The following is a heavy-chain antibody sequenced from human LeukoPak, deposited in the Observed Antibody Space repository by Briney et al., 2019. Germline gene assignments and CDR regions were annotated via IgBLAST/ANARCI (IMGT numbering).Heavy chain of an antibody. Sequence: GGSLRLSCAASGFTFSSYVMHRVRQAPGKGLEWVAGMGYDGSNKYYADSVKGRFTISRDNSKNTLYLQMNSLRAEDTAVYYCAKDLAVRGVTGIDYWGQGTLVTVSS. D-gene: IGHD3-10*01. J-gene: IGHJ4*02. CDR3: AKDLAVRGVTGIDY. CDR2: MGYDGSNK. V-gene: IGHV3-33*06. CDR1: GFTFSSYV.